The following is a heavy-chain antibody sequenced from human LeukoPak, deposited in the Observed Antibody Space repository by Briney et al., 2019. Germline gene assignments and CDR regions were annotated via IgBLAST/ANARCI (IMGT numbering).Heavy chain of an antibody. CDR2: ISAYNSAYNGNT. Sequence: ASVKGSCKATGYTFINYGITWVRQATGQGLEWMGWISAYNSAYNGNTHYAQKLQGRVTMTTDTSTNTGYMELRSLRSDDTAVYYCAREYGSGSYTGIDYWGQGTLVTVSS. CDR3: AREYGSGSYTGIDY. D-gene: IGHD3-10*01. V-gene: IGHV1-18*01. CDR1: GYTFINYG. J-gene: IGHJ4*02.